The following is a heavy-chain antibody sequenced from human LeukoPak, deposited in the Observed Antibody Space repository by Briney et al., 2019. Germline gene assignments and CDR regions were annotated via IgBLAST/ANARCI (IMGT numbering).Heavy chain of an antibody. J-gene: IGHJ3*02. CDR1: GYSFTSYD. V-gene: IGHV1-69*05. D-gene: IGHD3-3*01. CDR3: ARHGGITIFGMAQPGGAFDI. CDR2: ITPSFSTA. Sequence: SVKVSCKASGYSFTSYDINWVRQATGQGLEWMGGITPSFSTANYAQKFQGRVSITTGESTSTAYMELSSLRSEDTAVYYCARHGGITIFGMAQPGGAFDIWGQGTMVTVSS.